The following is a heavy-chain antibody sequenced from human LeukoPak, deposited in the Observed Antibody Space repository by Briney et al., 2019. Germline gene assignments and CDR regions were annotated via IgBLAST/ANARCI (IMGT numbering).Heavy chain of an antibody. Sequence: GGSLRLSCAASGFTFSSYAMHWVRQAPGKGLEWVSYISSSGSTIYYADSVKGRFTISRDNAKNSLYLQMNSLRAEDTAVYYCARRGAVAGTFDYWGQGTLVTVSS. D-gene: IGHD6-19*01. CDR2: ISSSGSTI. V-gene: IGHV3-48*04. CDR1: GFTFSSYA. CDR3: ARRGAVAGTFDY. J-gene: IGHJ4*02.